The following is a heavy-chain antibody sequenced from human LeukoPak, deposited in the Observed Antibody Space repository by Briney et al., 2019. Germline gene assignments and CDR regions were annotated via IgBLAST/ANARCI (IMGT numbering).Heavy chain of an antibody. CDR2: VFDSGRT. CDR3: TTIKRGNIFGYFDF. D-gene: IGHD5-18*01. Sequence: SETLYLTCTVSGGSMTTHHWNWIRQTPGKGLEWIGYVFDSGRTKENPSLKSRVTLSADTSKNQLSLRLSSVTAADTAVYYCTTIKRGNIFGYFDFWGQGILVTVSS. J-gene: IGHJ4*02. V-gene: IGHV4-59*11. CDR1: GGSMTTHH.